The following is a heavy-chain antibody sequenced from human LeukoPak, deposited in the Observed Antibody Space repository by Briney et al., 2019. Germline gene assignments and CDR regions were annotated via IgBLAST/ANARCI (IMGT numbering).Heavy chain of an antibody. J-gene: IGHJ6*03. V-gene: IGHV3-74*01. CDR2: INSDGSST. Sequence: GGSLRLSCAASGFTFSSYWMHWVRQAPGKGLVWVSRINSDGSSTSYADSVKGRFTISRDNAKNTLYLQMNSLRAEDTAVYYCARDSSGIAVAGSIPHYYYYMDVWGKGTTVTVSS. CDR1: GFTFSSYW. D-gene: IGHD6-19*01. CDR3: ARDSSGIAVAGSIPHYYYYMDV.